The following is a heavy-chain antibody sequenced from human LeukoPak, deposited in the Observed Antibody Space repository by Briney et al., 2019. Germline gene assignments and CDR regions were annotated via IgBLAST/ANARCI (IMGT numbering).Heavy chain of an antibody. Sequence: SETLSLTCAVYGGSFSGYYWSWIRQPPGKGLEWIGEINHSGSTNYNPSLKSRVTISVDTSKNQFSLKLSSVTAADTAIYYCARVVQSTDSSGYFLPEYFQHWGQGTLVTVSS. CDR1: GGSFSGYY. CDR3: ARVVQSTDSSGYFLPEYFQH. V-gene: IGHV4-34*01. D-gene: IGHD3-22*01. CDR2: INHSGST. J-gene: IGHJ1*01.